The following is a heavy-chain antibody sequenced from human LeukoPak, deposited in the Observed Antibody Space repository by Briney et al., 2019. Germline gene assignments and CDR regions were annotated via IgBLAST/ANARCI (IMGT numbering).Heavy chain of an antibody. V-gene: IGHV3-74*01. CDR2: IKNDGTYR. J-gene: IGHJ4*02. CDR3: VRDDDIYGSDY. D-gene: IGHD3-3*02. CDR1: GFIFNRHW. Sequence: PGGSLRLSCAASGFIFNRHWMHWVRQAPGEGLVCVARIKNDGTYRDYAGFVKGRFTISRDNAKNRLYLQMNSLRVEDTARCYCVRDDDIYGSDYWGQGTVVTVSS.